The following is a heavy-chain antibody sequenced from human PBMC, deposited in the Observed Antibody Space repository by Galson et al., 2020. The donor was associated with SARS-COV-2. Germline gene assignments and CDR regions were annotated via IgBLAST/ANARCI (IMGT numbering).Heavy chain of an antibody. J-gene: IGHJ6*02. CDR2: ISYDGSNK. D-gene: IGHD3-10*02. V-gene: IGHV3-30*04. CDR1: GFTFSSYA. Sequence: GGSLRLSCAASGFTFSSYAMHWVRQAPGKGLEWVAVISYDGSNKYYADSVKGRFTISRDNSKNTLFLQMNSLRAEDTAVYYCARGDLWSRINVWGQGTTVTVSS. CDR3: ARGDLWSRINV.